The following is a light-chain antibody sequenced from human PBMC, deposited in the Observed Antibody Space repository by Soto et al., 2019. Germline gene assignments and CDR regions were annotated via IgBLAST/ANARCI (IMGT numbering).Light chain of an antibody. Sequence: QSVLTQPASVSGSPGQSIAISCTGTSSDVGAYNSVSWYQQYPGKAPKLMIHDVSNRPSGVSDRFSGSKSGNTASLTTSGLQAEDEADYYCSSYTSSSSYVFGSGTKVNVL. CDR3: SSYTSSSSYV. CDR2: DVS. CDR1: SSDVGAYNS. V-gene: IGLV2-14*01. J-gene: IGLJ1*01.